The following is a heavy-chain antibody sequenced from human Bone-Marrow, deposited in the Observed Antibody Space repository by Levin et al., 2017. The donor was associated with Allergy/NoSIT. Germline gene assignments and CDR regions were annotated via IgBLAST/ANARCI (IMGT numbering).Heavy chain of an antibody. Sequence: SCAASGFTFTSYRMTWVRQAPGMGLEWVSGISGSGGGTYYADSVKGRFTISRDNSKNTLYLLMNSLRDEDTAIYYCAKDQSGRFDLWGQGTLVTVSS. V-gene: IGHV3-23*01. CDR3: AKDQSGRFDL. J-gene: IGHJ5*02. CDR1: GFTFTSYR. CDR2: ISGSGGGT.